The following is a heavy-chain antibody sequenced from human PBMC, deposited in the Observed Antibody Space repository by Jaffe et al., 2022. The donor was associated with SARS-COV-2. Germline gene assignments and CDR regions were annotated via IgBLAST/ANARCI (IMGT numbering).Heavy chain of an antibody. CDR3: ARVAPGIAAAGNYYYYGMDV. CDR1: GFTFSSYD. J-gene: IGHJ6*02. CDR2: IGTAGDT. V-gene: IGHV3-13*01. Sequence: EVQLVESGGGLVQPGGSLRLSCAASGFTFSSYDMHWVRQATGKGLEWVSAIGTAGDTYYPGSVKGRFTISRENAKNSLYLQMNSLRAGDTAVYYCARVAPGIAAAGNYYYYGMDVWGQGTTVTVSS. D-gene: IGHD6-13*01.